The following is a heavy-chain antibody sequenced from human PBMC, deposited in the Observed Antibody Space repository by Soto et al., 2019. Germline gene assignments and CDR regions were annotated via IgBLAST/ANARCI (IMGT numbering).Heavy chain of an antibody. CDR1: GYTFTNYG. D-gene: IGHD3-10*01. Sequence: ASVKVSCKASGYTFTNYGISWVRQAPGQGLEWMGWINVYNGNTKYAQKVQGRVTMTTDTSTSTAYMELRSLRSDDTALYYCAKESYNRRTDFDYWGQGTLVTVSS. CDR2: INVYNGNT. CDR3: AKESYNRRTDFDY. V-gene: IGHV1-18*01. J-gene: IGHJ4*02.